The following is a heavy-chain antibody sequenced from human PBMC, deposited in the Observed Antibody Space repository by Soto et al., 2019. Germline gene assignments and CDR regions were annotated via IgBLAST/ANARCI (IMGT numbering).Heavy chain of an antibody. J-gene: IGHJ6*02. CDR2: IIPLHNTS. D-gene: IGHD1-20*01. Sequence: QVQLLQSGAKVKKPGSSVKVSCKVSGGAFTNYSLNWVRHAPGQGLEWLGGIIPLHNTSNYSLKLQGRGSVTADISSNTVYMHLSGLTSDDTATYYCAIWSNWNPLYYRGMDVWGQGTTVTVSS. CDR1: GGAFTNYS. V-gene: IGHV1-69*06. CDR3: AIWSNWNPLYYRGMDV.